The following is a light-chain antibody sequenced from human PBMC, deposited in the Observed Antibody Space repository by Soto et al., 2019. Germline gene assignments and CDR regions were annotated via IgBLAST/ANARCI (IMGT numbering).Light chain of an antibody. Sequence: DIVLNQSPASLAVSLGERATIHCKSSQSLLFSSNNKDYLAWYQQKPGQPPKLLLYWASTRESGVPDRFSGSGSGTDFTLTISSLQAEDVAVYYCQQYYGSPPGLTFGGGTKVEIK. CDR2: WAS. J-gene: IGKJ4*01. V-gene: IGKV4-1*01. CDR3: QQYYGSPPGLT. CDR1: QSLLFSSNNKDY.